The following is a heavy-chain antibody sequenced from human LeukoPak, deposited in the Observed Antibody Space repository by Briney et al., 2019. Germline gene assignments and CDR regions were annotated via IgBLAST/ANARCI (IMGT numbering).Heavy chain of an antibody. Sequence: GGSLRLSCAASGFTFSSYAMSWVRQAPGKGPEWVSAISGSGGSTYYADSVKGRFTISRDNSKNTLYLQMNSLRAEDTAVYYCASMSVYYYDSSGSSYWGQGTLVTVSS. CDR3: ASMSVYYYDSSGSSY. CDR2: ISGSGGST. J-gene: IGHJ4*02. D-gene: IGHD3-22*01. V-gene: IGHV3-23*01. CDR1: GFTFSSYA.